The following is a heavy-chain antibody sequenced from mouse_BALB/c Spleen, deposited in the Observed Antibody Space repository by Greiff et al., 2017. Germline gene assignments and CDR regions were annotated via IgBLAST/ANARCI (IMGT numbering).Heavy chain of an antibody. CDR3: ARKGNWDSWFAY. Sequence: VQLQQPGAELVKPGASVKLSCKASGYTFTSYWMHWVKQRPGQGLEWIGEINPSNGRTNYNEKFKSKATLTVDKSSSTAYMQLSSLTSEDSAVYYCARKGNWDSWFAYWGQGTLVTVSA. V-gene: IGHV1S81*02. CDR1: GYTFTSYW. J-gene: IGHJ3*01. CDR2: INPSNGRT. D-gene: IGHD4-1*01.